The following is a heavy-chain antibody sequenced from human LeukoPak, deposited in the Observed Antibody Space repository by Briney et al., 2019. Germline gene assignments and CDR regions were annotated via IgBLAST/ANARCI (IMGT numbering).Heavy chain of an antibody. D-gene: IGHD2-2*01. CDR1: GFNFSAHS. CDR3: ARETYQLLSNYYYYYMDV. CDR2: ISSDGSAL. Sequence: GGSLRLSCAASGFNFSAHSMTWIRQAPGKGLEWVSYISSDGSALYYADSVKGRFTISRDNARNSLYLQMNSLRAEDTAVYYCARETYQLLSNYYYYYMDVWGKGTTVTVSS. J-gene: IGHJ6*03. V-gene: IGHV3-11*01.